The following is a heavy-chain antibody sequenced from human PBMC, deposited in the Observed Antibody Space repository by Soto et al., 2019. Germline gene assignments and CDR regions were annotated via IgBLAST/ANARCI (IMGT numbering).Heavy chain of an antibody. CDR2: ISGSGGSP. Sequence: GGSLRLSCAASGFTFSSYTMAWVRQAPGKGLEWVSSISGSGGSPYYADSVQGRFTISRDNAKNSLYLQMNSLRAEDTAVYYCARDMYDAFDIWGQGTMVTVSS. D-gene: IGHD2-8*01. V-gene: IGHV3-21*01. CDR3: ARDMYDAFDI. CDR1: GFTFSSYT. J-gene: IGHJ3*02.